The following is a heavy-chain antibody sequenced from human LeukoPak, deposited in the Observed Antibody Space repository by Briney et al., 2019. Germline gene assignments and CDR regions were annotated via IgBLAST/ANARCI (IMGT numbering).Heavy chain of an antibody. V-gene: IGHV4-59*01. D-gene: IGHD5-12*01. CDR3: ARGYSGYDYDY. CDR1: GGSISSYY. Sequence: SETLSLTCTVSGGSISSYYWSWIRQPPGKGLEWIGYIYYSGSTNYNPSLKSRVTISVDTSKNQFSLKLSSVTAADTAVYYCARGYSGYDYDYWGQGTLVTVSS. J-gene: IGHJ4*02. CDR2: IYYSGST.